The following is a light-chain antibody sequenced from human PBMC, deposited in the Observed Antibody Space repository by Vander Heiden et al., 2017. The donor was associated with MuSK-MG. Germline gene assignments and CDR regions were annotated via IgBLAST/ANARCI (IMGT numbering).Light chain of an antibody. CDR2: KAS. Sequence: DIQMTQSPSTLSASVGDRVTITCRASQSISSWLAWYQQKPGKAPKLLIYKASSLESGVPSRFSGSGYGTEFTLTISSRQPDDFAAYYCQQHKSYSPWTFGQGTKVEIK. CDR3: QQHKSYSPWT. V-gene: IGKV1-5*03. CDR1: QSISSW. J-gene: IGKJ1*01.